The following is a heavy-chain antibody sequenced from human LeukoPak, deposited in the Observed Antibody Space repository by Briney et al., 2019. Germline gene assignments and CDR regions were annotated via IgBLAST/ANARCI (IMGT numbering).Heavy chain of an antibody. Sequence: GGSLRLSCAASGFTFDDYAMHWVRQAPGKGLEWVSGTSWNSGSIGYADSVKGRFTTSRDNAKNSLYLQMNSLRAEDTALYYCAKDGLPDAFDIWGQGTMVTVSS. V-gene: IGHV3-9*01. CDR2: TSWNSGSI. CDR1: GFTFDDYA. J-gene: IGHJ3*02. CDR3: AKDGLPDAFDI. D-gene: IGHD3/OR15-3a*01.